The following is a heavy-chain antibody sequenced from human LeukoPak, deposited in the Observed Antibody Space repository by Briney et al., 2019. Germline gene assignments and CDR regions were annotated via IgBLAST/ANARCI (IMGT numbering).Heavy chain of an antibody. V-gene: IGHV3-23*01. D-gene: IGHD3-16*02. CDR2: ISDSGGST. Sequence: GGSLRLSCVASGFTFRYYAMSWVRQAPGKGLEWVSGISDSGGSTYYADSVKGRCTISRDNSKNTVSLQLNNLRSEDTALYFCARHDSFIPYWGQGTLVTVTS. CDR1: GFTFRYYA. J-gene: IGHJ4*02. CDR3: ARHDSFIPY.